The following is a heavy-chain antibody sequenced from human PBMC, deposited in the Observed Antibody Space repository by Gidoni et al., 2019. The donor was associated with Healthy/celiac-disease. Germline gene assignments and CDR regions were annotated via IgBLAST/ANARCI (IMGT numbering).Heavy chain of an antibody. CDR3: ARDLGYCSGGSCYPYWYFDL. V-gene: IGHV4-59*01. Sequence: QVQLQESGPGLVKPSETLSLTCTVSGGSISSYYWSWIRQPPGKGLEWIGYIYYSGSTNYNPSLKSRVTISVDTSKNQFSLKLSSVTAADTAVYYCARDLGYCSGGSCYPYWYFDLWGRGTLVTVSS. CDR2: IYYSGST. J-gene: IGHJ2*01. D-gene: IGHD2-15*01. CDR1: GGSISSYY.